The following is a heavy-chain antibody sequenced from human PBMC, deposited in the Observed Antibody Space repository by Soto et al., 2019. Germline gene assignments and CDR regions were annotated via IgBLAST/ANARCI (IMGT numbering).Heavy chain of an antibody. J-gene: IGHJ4*02. CDR2: IIPIFGTP. D-gene: IGHD3-10*01. CDR3: ARDRDYWGSGNYYTRIDF. V-gene: IGHV1-69*01. Sequence: QVQLVQSGPEVKEPGSSVKLTCKVSGGIFNTYAISWLRQAPGQGLEWMGGIIPIFGTPNYAQRFQGRGNMTAAESTSTAYTELSRLRSDVAAVYYCARDRDYWGSGNYYTRIDFWGQGTLVSVSS. CDR1: GGIFNTYA.